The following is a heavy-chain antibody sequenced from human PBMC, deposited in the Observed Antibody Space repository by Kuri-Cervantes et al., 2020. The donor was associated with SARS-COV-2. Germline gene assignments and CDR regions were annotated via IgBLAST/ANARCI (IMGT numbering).Heavy chain of an antibody. Sequence: ASVKVSCKASGYTFTGRYIYWVRQAPGQGLEWMGWINPNSGDTKYTQKFQGRVTMARDTSITTAYMELIGLRSDDTAVYYCARGYYGLDYWGQGSLVTGSS. J-gene: IGHJ4*02. CDR3: ARGYYGLDY. CDR2: INPNSGDT. CDR1: GYTFTGRY. D-gene: IGHD3-3*01. V-gene: IGHV1-2*02.